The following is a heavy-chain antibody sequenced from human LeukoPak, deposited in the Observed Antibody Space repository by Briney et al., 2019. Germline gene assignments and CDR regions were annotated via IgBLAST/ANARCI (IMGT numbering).Heavy chain of an antibody. CDR2: INHSGST. CDR1: RGSINNYY. J-gene: IGHJ3*02. V-gene: IGHV4-34*01. D-gene: IGHD3-22*01. CDR3: ARGPYSYDSSGAFDI. Sequence: SETLSLTCAVSRGSINNYYWVWIRQPPGKGLEWIGEINHSGSTNYNPSLKSRVTISVDTSKNQFSLKLSSVTAADTAVYYCARGPYSYDSSGAFDIWGQGTMVTVSS.